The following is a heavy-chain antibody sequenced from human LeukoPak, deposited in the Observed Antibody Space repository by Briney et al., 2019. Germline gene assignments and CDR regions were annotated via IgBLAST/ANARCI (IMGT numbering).Heavy chain of an antibody. J-gene: IGHJ2*01. CDR3: ARDKLTYSSGPYFDL. Sequence: LETLSLTCTVSGGSISSYYWSWIRQPPGKGLEWIGYICYSGSTNYNPSLKSRVTISVDTSKNQFSLKLSSVTDADTAVYYCARDKLTYSSGPYFDLWGRGTLVTVSS. CDR2: ICYSGST. V-gene: IGHV4-59*01. D-gene: IGHD3-22*01. CDR1: GGSISSYY.